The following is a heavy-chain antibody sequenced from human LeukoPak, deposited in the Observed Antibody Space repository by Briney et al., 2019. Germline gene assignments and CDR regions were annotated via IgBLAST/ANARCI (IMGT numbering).Heavy chain of an antibody. CDR2: IYYSGST. D-gene: IGHD6-13*01. J-gene: IGHJ4*02. Sequence: SETLSLTCTVSGGSISSSSYYWGWIRQPPGKGLEWLGSIYYSGSTYYNPSLKSRVTISVDTSKNQFSLKLSSVTAADTAVYYCANGIAAAGVHYFDYWGQGTLVAVSS. CDR1: GGSISSSSYY. V-gene: IGHV4-39*01. CDR3: ANGIAAAGVHYFDY.